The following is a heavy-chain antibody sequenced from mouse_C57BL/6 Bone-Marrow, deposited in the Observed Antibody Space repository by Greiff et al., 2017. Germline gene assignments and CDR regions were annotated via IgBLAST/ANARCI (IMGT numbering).Heavy chain of an antibody. V-gene: IGHV1-82*01. CDR3: ARNYGSSYGFAY. J-gene: IGHJ3*01. D-gene: IGHD1-1*01. Sequence: QVQLQQSGPELVKPGASVKISCKASGYAFSSSWMNWVKQRPGKGLEWIGRIYPGDGATNYNGKFKGKATLTADKSSSKAYMQLSSLTSEDSAVYFCARNYGSSYGFAYWGQGTLVTVAA. CDR1: GYAFSSSW. CDR2: IYPGDGAT.